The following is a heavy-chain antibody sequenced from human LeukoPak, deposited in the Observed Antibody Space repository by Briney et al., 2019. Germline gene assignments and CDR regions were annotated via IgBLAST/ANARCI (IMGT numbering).Heavy chain of an antibody. V-gene: IGHV1-69*13. CDR2: IIPIFGTA. Sequence: ASVKVSCKASGGTFSSYAISWVRQAPGQGLEWMGGIIPIFGTANYAQKFQGRVTITADESTSTAYMELSSLRSEDTAVYYCAKDHGTMVRGASGFDYWGQGTLVTVSS. J-gene: IGHJ4*02. CDR1: GGTFSSYA. D-gene: IGHD3-10*01. CDR3: AKDHGTMVRGASGFDY.